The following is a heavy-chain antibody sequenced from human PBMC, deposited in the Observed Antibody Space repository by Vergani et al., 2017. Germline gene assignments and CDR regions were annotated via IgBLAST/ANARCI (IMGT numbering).Heavy chain of an antibody. CDR1: GYTFAGYN. CDR2: INPNSGGT. D-gene: IGHD6-13*01. Sequence: QVQLVQSGAEVKKPGASVKVSCKASGYTFAGYNIHWVRQAPGQGLELIGWINPNSGGTNYAQKSQGRVTMTRDTSSNTAYMELSRLSSDDTAVYYCARGWSGYSSSWFLEYWVQGTLVTVSS. V-gene: IGHV1-2*02. CDR3: ARGWSGYSSSWFLEY. J-gene: IGHJ4*02.